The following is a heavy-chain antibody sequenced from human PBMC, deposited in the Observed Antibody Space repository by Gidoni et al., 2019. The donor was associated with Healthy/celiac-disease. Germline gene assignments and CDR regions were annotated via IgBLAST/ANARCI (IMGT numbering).Heavy chain of an antibody. CDR3: ARGLVRGVIYY. CDR1: GGSFSGYY. Sequence: QVQLQQWGAGLLKPSETLSPTCAAYGGSFSGYYWSWIRQPPGKGLEWIGEINHRGSTNYNPSLKSRVTISVDTSKNQCSLKLSSVTAADTAVYYCARGLVRGVIYYWGQGTLVTVSS. D-gene: IGHD3-10*01. CDR2: INHRGST. J-gene: IGHJ4*02. V-gene: IGHV4-34*01.